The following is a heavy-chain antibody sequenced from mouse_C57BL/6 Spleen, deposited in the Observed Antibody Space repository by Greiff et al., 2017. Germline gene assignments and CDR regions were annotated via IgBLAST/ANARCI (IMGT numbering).Heavy chain of an antibody. CDR1: GFTFTDYY. V-gene: IGHV7-3*01. CDR2: IRNKANGYTT. CDR3: ERYEGSFFDY. Sequence: EVHLVESGGGLVQPGGSLSLSCAASGFTFTDYYMSWVRQPPGKALEWLGFIRNKANGYTTEYSASVKGRFTISRDKSQSILYLQMNALRAEDSATYYCERYEGSFFDYWGQGTTLTVSS. D-gene: IGHD1-1*01. J-gene: IGHJ2*01.